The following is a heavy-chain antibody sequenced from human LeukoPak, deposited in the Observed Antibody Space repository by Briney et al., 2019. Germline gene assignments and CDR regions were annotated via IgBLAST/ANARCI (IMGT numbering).Heavy chain of an antibody. CDR1: GGTFSSYA. D-gene: IGHD3-16*01. CDR3: ARAAGGGGLFDY. CDR2: ISAYNGNT. Sequence: GASVKVSCKASGGTFSSYAISWVRQAPGQGLEWMGWISAYNGNTNYAQKLQGRVTMTTDTSTSTAYMELRSLRSDDTAVYYCARAAGGGGLFDYWGQGTLVTVSS. V-gene: IGHV1-18*01. J-gene: IGHJ4*02.